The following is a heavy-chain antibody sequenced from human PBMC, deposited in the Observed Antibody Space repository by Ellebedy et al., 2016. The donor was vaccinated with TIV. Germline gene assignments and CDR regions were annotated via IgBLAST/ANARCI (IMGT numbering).Heavy chain of an antibody. J-gene: IGHJ6*02. Sequence: SGPTLVXPTQTLTLTCTFSGFSLRTSGVGVGWIRQPPGKALEWLALIYWNDDKRYSPSLKSRLTITKDTSKNQVVLTMTNMDPVDTATYYCAHRRLQEGYDYYGMDGWGQGTTVTVSS. V-gene: IGHV2-5*01. D-gene: IGHD3-16*01. CDR1: GFSLRTSGVG. CDR3: AHRRLQEGYDYYGMDG. CDR2: IYWNDDK.